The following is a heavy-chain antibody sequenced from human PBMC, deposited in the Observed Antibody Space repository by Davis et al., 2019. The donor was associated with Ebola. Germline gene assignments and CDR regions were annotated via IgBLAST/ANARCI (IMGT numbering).Heavy chain of an antibody. V-gene: IGHV4-34*01. J-gene: IGHJ6*02. D-gene: IGHD4-17*01. CDR2: INHSGST. Sequence: MPSETLSLTCAVYGGSFSGYYWSWIRQPPGKGLEWIGEINHSGSTNYNPSLKSRVTISVDTSKNQFSLKLSSVTAADTAVYYCARQSVKAYYYGMDVWGQGTTVTVSS. CDR1: GGSFSGYY. CDR3: ARQSVKAYYYGMDV.